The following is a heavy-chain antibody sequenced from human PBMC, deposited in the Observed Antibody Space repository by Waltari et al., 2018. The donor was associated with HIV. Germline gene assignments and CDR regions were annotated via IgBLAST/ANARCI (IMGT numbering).Heavy chain of an antibody. CDR1: GSTFTGYY. CDR3: ARGAQGIFGVQGDWFDP. J-gene: IGHJ5*02. Sequence: QVQLVQSGAEVKKPGASVTVSCKASGSTFTGYYMPWVPQAPGQGLAWMGWINPNSGGTNYAQKFQGRVTMTRDTSISTAYMELSRLRSDDTAVYYCARGAQGIFGVQGDWFDPWGQGTLVTVSS. V-gene: IGHV1-2*02. D-gene: IGHD3-3*01. CDR2: INPNSGGT.